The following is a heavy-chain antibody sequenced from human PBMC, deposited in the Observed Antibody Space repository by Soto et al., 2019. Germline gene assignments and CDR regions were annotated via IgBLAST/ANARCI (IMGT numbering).Heavy chain of an antibody. D-gene: IGHD3-3*01. CDR1: GYTLTDLS. CDR2: FDPEDGET. CDR3: ATHRSGRFLEWLPEGSLGY. J-gene: IGHJ4*02. V-gene: IGHV1-24*01. Sequence: QVQLVQSGAEVKKPGASVKVSCKVSGYTLTDLSMQWVRQAPGKGLEWMGGFDPEDGETIYTQKFQVRGTMTEDTATATAYMALSSLRSEDTAVYYCATHRSGRFLEWLPEGSLGYWGQGTLVTVSS.